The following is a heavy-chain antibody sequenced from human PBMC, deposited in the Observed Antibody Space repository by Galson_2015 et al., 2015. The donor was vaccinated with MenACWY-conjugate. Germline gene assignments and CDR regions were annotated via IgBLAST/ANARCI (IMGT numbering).Heavy chain of an antibody. CDR3: AHRSGYSGGSYSGTFDY. Sequence: PALVEPTQTPTLTCTFSGVSLRSNGGGVGWIRQPPGKAPGWPALVYWDGDKRHSPSLKSRLPNTKDPPQKHGGPYNTNMDPVDTATYYCAHRSGYSGGSYSGTFDYWGQGTLLTVSS. V-gene: IGHV2-5*02. CDR1: GVSLRSNGGG. J-gene: IGHJ4*02. CDR2: VYWDGDK. D-gene: IGHD6-19*01.